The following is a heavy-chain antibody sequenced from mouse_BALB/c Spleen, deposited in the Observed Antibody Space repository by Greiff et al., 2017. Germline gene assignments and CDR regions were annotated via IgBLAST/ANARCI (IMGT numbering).Heavy chain of an antibody. V-gene: IGHV5-6*01. CDR3: AREGGNYYFDY. D-gene: IGHD2-1*01. Sequence: EVQLQESGGDLVKPGGSLKLSCAASGFTFSSYGMSWVRQTPDKRLEWVATISSGGSYTYYPDSVKGRFTISRDNAKNTLYLQMSSLKSEDTAMYYCAREGGNYYFDYWGQGTTLTVSS. CDR1: GFTFSSYG. CDR2: ISSGGSYT. J-gene: IGHJ2*01.